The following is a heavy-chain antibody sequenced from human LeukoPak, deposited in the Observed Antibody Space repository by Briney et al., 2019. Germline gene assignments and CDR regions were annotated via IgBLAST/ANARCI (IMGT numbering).Heavy chain of an antibody. D-gene: IGHD2-2*01. CDR3: ARHERCSSINCIYNWFDP. Sequence: PSETLSLTCTVSGGSIPTKNFYWGWIRQPPGKGLEWIGSVFYSGGTYYNPSLKSGVTIFVDPSKNQFSLNLRSVTAADTAVYYCARHERCSSINCIYNWFDPWGQGTLVIVSS. J-gene: IGHJ5*02. CDR1: GGSIPTKNFY. V-gene: IGHV4-39*01. CDR2: VFYSGGT.